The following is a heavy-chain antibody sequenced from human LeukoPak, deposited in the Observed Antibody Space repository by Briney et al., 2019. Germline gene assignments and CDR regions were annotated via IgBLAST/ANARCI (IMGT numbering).Heavy chain of an antibody. V-gene: IGHV3-23*01. CDR2: ISGSGIST. D-gene: IGHD4-17*01. J-gene: IGHJ4*02. Sequence: PGGSLRLSCAASGFTFSSYAMSWVRQAPGKGLEWVSAISGSGISTYYADSVKGRFTISRDNSKNTLYLQLNSLRAEDTAVYYCANQLHDYGDYYFDYWGQGTLGTVSS. CDR1: GFTFSSYA. CDR3: ANQLHDYGDYYFDY.